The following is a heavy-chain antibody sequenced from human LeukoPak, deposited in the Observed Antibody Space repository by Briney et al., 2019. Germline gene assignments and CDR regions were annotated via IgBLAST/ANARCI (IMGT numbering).Heavy chain of an antibody. D-gene: IGHD6-13*01. CDR2: INWDGDNT. CDR3: ARDVSSNWYSFNI. V-gene: IGHV3-20*04. CDR1: GFSFDDYG. J-gene: IGHJ4*02. Sequence: GGSLRLSCKDSGFSFDDYGMGWVRQVPGKGLEWVCGINWDGDNTHCADSVKGRFSVSRDNAKNSLFLQMSSLRVEDTALYYCARDVSSNWYSFNIWGQGTQVTVTS.